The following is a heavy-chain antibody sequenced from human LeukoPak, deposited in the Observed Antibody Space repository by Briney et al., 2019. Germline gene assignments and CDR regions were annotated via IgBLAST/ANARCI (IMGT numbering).Heavy chain of an antibody. CDR3: AKDRYYYDSSGYYYAPDAFDI. V-gene: IGHV3-23*01. D-gene: IGHD3-22*01. CDR2: ISGSGGST. CDR1: GFTFSSYA. J-gene: IGHJ3*02. Sequence: GGSLRLSCAASGFTFSSYAMSWVRQAPGKGLEWGSAISGSGGSTYYADSVQGRFTISRDNSKNTLYLQMNSLRAEDPAVYYCAKDRYYYDSSGYYYAPDAFDIWGQGTMVTVSS.